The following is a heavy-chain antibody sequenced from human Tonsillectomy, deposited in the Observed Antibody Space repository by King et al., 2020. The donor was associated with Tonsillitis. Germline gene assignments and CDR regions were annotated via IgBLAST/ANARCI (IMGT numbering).Heavy chain of an antibody. V-gene: IGHV4-34*01. Sequence: VQLQQCGAGLLKPSETLSLTCAVYGGSFSGYYWSWIRQPPGKGLEWIGEINHSGSTNYNPSLKSRVTISVDTSKNQFSLKLSSVTAADTAVYYCARGEEYYYDSSGYYPSYYGMDVWGQGTTVTVS. CDR3: ARGEEYYYDSSGYYPSYYGMDV. CDR1: GGSFSGYY. CDR2: INHSGST. J-gene: IGHJ6*02. D-gene: IGHD3-22*01.